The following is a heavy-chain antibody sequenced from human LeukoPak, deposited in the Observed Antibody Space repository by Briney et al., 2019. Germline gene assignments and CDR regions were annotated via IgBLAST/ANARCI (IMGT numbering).Heavy chain of an antibody. Sequence: GGSLRLSCAASGFTFSDFWMTWVRQAPGKGLEWVANIKEDGSEKYYVDSVKGRFIISRDNAKNTLYLQMNSLRAEDPAVYYCAREYFYNSSGYRALRYWGQGTLVTVSS. V-gene: IGHV3-7*03. CDR3: AREYFYNSSGYRALRY. J-gene: IGHJ4*02. CDR1: GFTFSDFW. CDR2: IKEDGSEK. D-gene: IGHD3-22*01.